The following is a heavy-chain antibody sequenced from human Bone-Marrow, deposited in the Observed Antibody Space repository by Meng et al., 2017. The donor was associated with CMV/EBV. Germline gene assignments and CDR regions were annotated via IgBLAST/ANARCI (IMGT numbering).Heavy chain of an antibody. D-gene: IGHD2-2*01. V-gene: IGHV1-46*01. CDR3: ARNAEANTNYQPPDY. CDR1: AYTFTHYY. Sequence: ASVKVSCKASAYTFTHYYMHWVRQAPGQGLEWMGAINPSSGSTSYAQNFQGRVSMTRDTSTNTVYMELSSLRSEDTAMYYCARNAEANTNYQPPDYWGQGTLVTVSS. CDR2: INPSSGST. J-gene: IGHJ4*02.